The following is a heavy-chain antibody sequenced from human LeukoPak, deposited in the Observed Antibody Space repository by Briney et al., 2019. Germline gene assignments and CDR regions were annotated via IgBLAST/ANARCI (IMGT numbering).Heavy chain of an antibody. V-gene: IGHV4-4*02. D-gene: IGHD5-18*01. CDR3: ARDVGTALVTGDY. J-gene: IGHJ4*02. CDR1: GGSISSNNW. Sequence: SETLSLTCGVSGGSISSNNWWSWVRPPPGQGLEWIGEIYNSGSVDYKQSVKSRVTISGDNSKNQLYLKLITVTAADTAVYYCARDVGTALVTGDYWGQGTLVTVSS. CDR2: IYNSGSV.